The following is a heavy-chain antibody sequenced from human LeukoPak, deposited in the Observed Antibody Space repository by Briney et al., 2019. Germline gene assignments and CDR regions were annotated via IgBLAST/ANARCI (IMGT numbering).Heavy chain of an antibody. J-gene: IGHJ4*02. V-gene: IGHV4-38-2*01. CDR3: ASSEIWSGYYTCDY. CDR2: IYHSGGT. D-gene: IGHD3-3*01. Sequence: SETLSLTCAVSGYSISSGYYWGWIRQPPGKGLEWIGSIYHSGGTYYNPSLKSRVTISVDTSKNQFSLKLSSVTAADTAVYYCASSEIWSGYYTCDYWGQGTLVTVSS. CDR1: GYSISSGYY.